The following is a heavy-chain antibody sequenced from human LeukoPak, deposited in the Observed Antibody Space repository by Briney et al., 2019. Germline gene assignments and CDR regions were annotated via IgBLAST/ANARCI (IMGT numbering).Heavy chain of an antibody. CDR1: GGTFSSYA. D-gene: IGHD3-3*01. V-gene: IGHV1-69*13. Sequence: ASVKVSCKASGGTFSSYAISWVRQALGQGLEWMGGIIPIFGTANYAQKFQGRVTITADESTSTAYMELSSLRSEDTAVYYCARVMVNDFWSGYPTWGQGTLVTVSS. CDR3: ARVMVNDFWSGYPT. CDR2: IIPIFGTA. J-gene: IGHJ4*02.